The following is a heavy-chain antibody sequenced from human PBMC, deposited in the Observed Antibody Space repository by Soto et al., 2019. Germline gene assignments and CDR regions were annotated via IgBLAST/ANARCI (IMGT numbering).Heavy chain of an antibody. CDR3: ARGYCSSTSCHFDY. Sequence: ASVKVSCKASGYTFTGQYLHWVRQAPGQGLEWMGWINPNSGGTNYAQKFQGWVTMTKDTSISTAYMELSRLRSDDTAVYYCARGYCSSTSCHFDYWGQGTLVTV. D-gene: IGHD2-2*01. V-gene: IGHV1-2*04. CDR2: INPNSGGT. CDR1: GYTFTGQY. J-gene: IGHJ4*02.